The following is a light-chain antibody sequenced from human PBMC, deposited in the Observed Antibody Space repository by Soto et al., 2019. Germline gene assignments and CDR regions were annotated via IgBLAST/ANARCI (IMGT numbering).Light chain of an antibody. J-gene: IGKJ4*01. CDR1: QTVRNNY. Sequence: IVLTQSPGTLSLSPGERATLSCRASQTVRNNYLAWYQQKPGQAPRLLIYDASSRATGIPDRFSGGGSGTDFTLTISRLEPEDFAVYYGQQFSSYPLTFGGGTKVDIK. CDR2: DAS. CDR3: QQFSSYPLT. V-gene: IGKV3-20*01.